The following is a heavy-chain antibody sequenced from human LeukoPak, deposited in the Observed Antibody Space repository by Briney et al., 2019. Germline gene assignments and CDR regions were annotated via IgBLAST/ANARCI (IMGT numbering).Heavy chain of an antibody. Sequence: ASVKVSCKASGYTFTGYYMHWVRQAPGQGLEWMGWITPNSGGTNYAQKFHGRVTMTRDTSISTAYMELSRLRSEDTAVYYCALLLYDVYAGLEYYYGMDDWGQGTPVTVSS. J-gene: IGHJ6*02. V-gene: IGHV1-2*02. CDR1: GYTFTGYY. CDR2: ITPNSGGT. CDR3: ALLLYDVYAGLEYYYGMDD. D-gene: IGHD3-3*01.